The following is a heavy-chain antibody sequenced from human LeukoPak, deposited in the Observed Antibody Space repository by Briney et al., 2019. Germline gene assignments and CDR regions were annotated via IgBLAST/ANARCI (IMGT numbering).Heavy chain of an antibody. V-gene: IGHV3-30-3*01. CDR3: ARGGIQLWLRVGAFDI. D-gene: IGHD5-18*01. Sequence: GRSLRLSCAASGFTFSSYAMHWVRQAPGKGPEWVAVISYDGSNKYYADSVKGRFTISRDNSKNTLYLQMNSLRAEDTAVYYCARGGIQLWLRVGAFDIWGQGTMVTVSS. J-gene: IGHJ3*02. CDR1: GFTFSSYA. CDR2: ISYDGSNK.